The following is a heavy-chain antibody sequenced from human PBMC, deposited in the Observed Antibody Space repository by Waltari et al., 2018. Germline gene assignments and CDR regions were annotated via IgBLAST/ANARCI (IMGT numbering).Heavy chain of an antibody. J-gene: IGHJ6*02. CDR3: AHSCATPYYYGMDV. CDR2: IYWNDDK. Sequence: QITLKESGPTLVKPTQTLTLTCTFSGFSLSTSGVGVGWIRQPPGKALEWLALIYWNDDKRYSPQLKSRLTITKDTSKNQVVLTMTNMDPVDTATYYCAHSCATPYYYGMDVWGQGTTVTVSS. V-gene: IGHV2-5*01. CDR1: GFSLSTSGVG. D-gene: IGHD2-21*01.